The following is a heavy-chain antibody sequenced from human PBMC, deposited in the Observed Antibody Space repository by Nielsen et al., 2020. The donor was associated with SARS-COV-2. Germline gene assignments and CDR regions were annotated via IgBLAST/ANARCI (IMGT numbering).Heavy chain of an antibody. Sequence: GESLKISCAASGFTFDDYGMSWVRQAPGKGLEWVSGISWNSGSIGYADSVKGRFTISRDNAKNSLYLQMNSLRDEDTAVYYCARELLVVAATLVYYGMDVWGQGTTVTVSS. J-gene: IGHJ6*02. V-gene: IGHV3-20*04. CDR1: GFTFDDYG. D-gene: IGHD2-15*01. CDR3: ARELLVVAATLVYYGMDV. CDR2: ISWNSGSI.